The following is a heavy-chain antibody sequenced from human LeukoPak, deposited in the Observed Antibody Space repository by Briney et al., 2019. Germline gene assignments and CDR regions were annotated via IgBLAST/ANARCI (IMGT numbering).Heavy chain of an antibody. J-gene: IGHJ4*02. D-gene: IGHD3-22*01. V-gene: IGHV1-18*01. CDR3: ASGNYDDTSGYTDY. CDR2: ISVYNGLT. CDR1: GYTFTSYG. Sequence: ASVTVSCKASGYTFTSYGMSWVRQAPGQGLEWVGWISVYNGLTNYAQKFQGRITVTTDTSTSTAYMELRSLRSDDTAVYYCASGNYDDTSGYTDYWGQGTLVTVSS.